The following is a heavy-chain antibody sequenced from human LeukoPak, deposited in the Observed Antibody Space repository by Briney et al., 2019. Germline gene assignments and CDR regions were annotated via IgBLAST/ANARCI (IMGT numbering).Heavy chain of an antibody. Sequence: PGGSLRLSCAASGFTFSNASMSWVRQAPGKGLEWVGRIKSKTDGGTTDYAAPVKGRFTISRDDSKNTLYLQMNSLKTEDTAVYYCTTSYYYGSGSSYWGQGTLVTVSS. CDR1: GFTFSNAS. V-gene: IGHV3-15*01. J-gene: IGHJ4*02. D-gene: IGHD3-10*01. CDR2: IKSKTDGGTT. CDR3: TTSYYYGSGSSY.